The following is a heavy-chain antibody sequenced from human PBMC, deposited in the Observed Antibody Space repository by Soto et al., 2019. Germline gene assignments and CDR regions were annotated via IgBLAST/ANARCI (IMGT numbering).Heavy chain of an antibody. Sequence: QLQLQESGPGLVKPSETLSLTCTVSGGSISSSSYYWGWIRQPPGKGLEWIGSIYYSGSTYYNPSHASRRTISGDTYKHQVYLTRSSVTAAGTAVYYCASRLTIYYGSGSYYNDYWGQGTLVTVSS. CDR2: IYYSGST. V-gene: IGHV4-39*01. D-gene: IGHD3-10*01. CDR3: ASRLTIYYGSGSYYNDY. J-gene: IGHJ4*02. CDR1: GGSISSSSYY.